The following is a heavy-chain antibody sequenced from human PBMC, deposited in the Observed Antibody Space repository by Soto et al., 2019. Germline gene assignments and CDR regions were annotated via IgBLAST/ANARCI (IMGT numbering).Heavy chain of an antibody. D-gene: IGHD6-19*01. Sequence: SETLSLTCTVSGGSISSGDYYWSWIRHPPGKGLEWIGYIYYSGSTNYNPSLKSRVTISVDTSKNQFSLKLSSVTAADTAVYYCARSVAGDLNWFDPWGQGTLVTVSS. CDR3: ARSVAGDLNWFDP. CDR2: IYYSGST. CDR1: GGSISSGDYY. J-gene: IGHJ5*02. V-gene: IGHV4-61*08.